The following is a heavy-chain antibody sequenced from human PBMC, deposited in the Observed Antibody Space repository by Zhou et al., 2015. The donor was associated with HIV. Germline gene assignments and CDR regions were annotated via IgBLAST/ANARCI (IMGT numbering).Heavy chain of an antibody. CDR2: ISRSGSVI. J-gene: IGHJ4*02. D-gene: IGHD1-1*01. V-gene: IGHV3-48*02. CDR1: GFTFSSYG. Sequence: EVQLVESGGGLVKPGRSLRLSCTASGFTFSSYGMHWVRQAPGKGLEWISYISRSGSVIYYADSVRGRFAISRDNAKNSLYLQMNSLRDDDTAVYYCAKVSQSSWNSPFDLWGQGTLVTVAS. CDR3: AKVSQSSWNSPFDL.